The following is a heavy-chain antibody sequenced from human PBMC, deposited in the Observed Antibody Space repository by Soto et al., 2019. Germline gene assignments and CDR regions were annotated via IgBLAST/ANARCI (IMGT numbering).Heavy chain of an antibody. J-gene: IGHJ4*02. V-gene: IGHV4-39*01. CDR3: ACYGDYPYYFDY. D-gene: IGHD4-17*01. CDR2: IYYSGST. CDR1: GGSISNGGYY. Sequence: PSETLSLTCTVSGGSISNGGYYWSWIRQHPGKGLEWIGSIYYSGSTYYNPSLKSRVTISVDTSKNQFSLKLSSVTAADTAVYYCACYGDYPYYFDYWGQGTLVTVSS.